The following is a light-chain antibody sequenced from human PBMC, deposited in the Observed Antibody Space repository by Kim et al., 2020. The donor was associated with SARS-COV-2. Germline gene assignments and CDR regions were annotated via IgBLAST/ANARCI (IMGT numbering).Light chain of an antibody. CDR3: QQYGTSMYT. V-gene: IGKV3-20*01. J-gene: IGKJ2*01. CDR2: EAY. CDR1: QSVSSSY. Sequence: LSPGERATLSCTASQSVSSSYLGWYQQRPGQGPRLLIYEAYIRAPGIPDRFSGSASGRTFTLTISRLEPEDFAVYYCQQYGTSMYTFGQGTKLEIK.